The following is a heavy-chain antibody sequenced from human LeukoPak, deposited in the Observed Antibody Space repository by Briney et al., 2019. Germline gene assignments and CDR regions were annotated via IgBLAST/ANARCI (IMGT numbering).Heavy chain of an antibody. V-gene: IGHV6-1*01. CDR2: TYYRSKWYN. Sequence: SQTLSLTCAISGDSVSSNSAAWNWIRQSPSRGLEWLGRTYYRSKWYNDYAVSVKSRITINPDTSKNQFSLQLNSVTPEDTGVYFCARDQENSSGYYYGMDVWGQGTTVTVSS. J-gene: IGHJ6*02. CDR1: GDSVSSNSAA. D-gene: IGHD3-22*01. CDR3: ARDQENSSGYYYGMDV.